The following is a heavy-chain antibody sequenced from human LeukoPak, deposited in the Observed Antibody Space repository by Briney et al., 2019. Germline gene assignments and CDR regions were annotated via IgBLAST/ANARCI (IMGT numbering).Heavy chain of an antibody. J-gene: IGHJ5*02. CDR3: AREAFSGSYYSKHNWFGP. Sequence: SVKDSCKASGGTFSSYAISWVRQAPGQGLEWMGGIIPIFGTANYAQKFQGRVTITADESTSTAYMELSSLRSEDTAVYYCAREAFSGSYYSKHNWFGPWGQGTLVTVSS. CDR1: GGTFSSYA. D-gene: IGHD3-10*01. CDR2: IIPIFGTA. V-gene: IGHV1-69*13.